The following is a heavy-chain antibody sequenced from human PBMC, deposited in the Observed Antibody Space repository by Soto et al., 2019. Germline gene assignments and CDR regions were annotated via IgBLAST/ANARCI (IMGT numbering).Heavy chain of an antibody. V-gene: IGHV1-18*01. CDR1: GYTFTSYG. J-gene: IGHJ4*02. Sequence: QVHLVQSGAEVKKPGASVKVSCKASGYTFTSYGITWVRQAPGQGLEWMGWISAHNGNTDDAQKLQRRVIVTRDTSTSTAYMELRSLISDDTAVYYCARGRYGDYWGQGELVNVSS. CDR2: ISAHNGNT. D-gene: IGHD1-1*01. CDR3: ARGRYGDY.